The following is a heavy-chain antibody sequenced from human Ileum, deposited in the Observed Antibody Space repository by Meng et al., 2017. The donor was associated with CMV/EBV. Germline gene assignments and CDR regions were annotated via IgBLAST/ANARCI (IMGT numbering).Heavy chain of an antibody. J-gene: IGHJ4*02. CDR2: ITWNGGST. Sequence: GESLKISCAASGFTFVHYGMSWVRQAPGKGLEYVSAITWNGGSTDYADSVKGRFTISRDNAKNSLYLQMNSLRAEDTAVYYCAKAFHWEQLVLDYWGQGTLVTVSS. V-gene: IGHV3-20*04. CDR3: AKAFHWEQLVLDY. CDR1: GFTFVHYG. D-gene: IGHD6-6*01.